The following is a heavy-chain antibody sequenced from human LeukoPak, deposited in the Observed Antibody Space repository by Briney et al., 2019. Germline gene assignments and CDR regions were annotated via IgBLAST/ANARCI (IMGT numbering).Heavy chain of an antibody. D-gene: IGHD1-7*01. Sequence: SETLSLTCAVYGGSFSGYYWSWIRQPPGKGLEWIGEINHSGSTNYNPFLKSRVTISVDTSKNQLSLKLSSVTAADTAVYYCARVRWNYSSLGYCYYYYMDVWGKGTTVTVSS. J-gene: IGHJ6*03. CDR2: INHSGST. V-gene: IGHV4-34*01. CDR1: GGSFSGYY. CDR3: ARVRWNYSSLGYCYYYYMDV.